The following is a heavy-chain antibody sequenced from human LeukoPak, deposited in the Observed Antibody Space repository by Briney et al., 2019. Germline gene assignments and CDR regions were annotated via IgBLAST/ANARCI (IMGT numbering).Heavy chain of an antibody. J-gene: IGHJ4*02. CDR3: AKGWVVVAATPYFDY. CDR2: ISGSGSST. CDR1: GFTFSSYA. Sequence: GGSLGLSCAASGFTFSSYAMSWVRQAPGKGLEWVSTISGSGSSTYYADSVKGRFSISRDNSKNTLYLQMNSLRAEDTAVYYCAKGWVVVAATPYFDYWGQGTLVTVSS. D-gene: IGHD2-15*01. V-gene: IGHV3-23*01.